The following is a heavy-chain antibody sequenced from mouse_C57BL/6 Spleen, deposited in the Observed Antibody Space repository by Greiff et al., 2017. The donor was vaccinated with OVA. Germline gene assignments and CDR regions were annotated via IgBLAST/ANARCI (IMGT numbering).Heavy chain of an antibody. CDR2: ISGGGGNT. Sequence: DVQLQESGGGLVKPGGSLKLSCAASGFTFSSYTMSWVRQTPEKRLEWVATISGGGGNTYYPDSVKGRFTISRDNAKNTLYLQMSSLRSEDTALYYCARQDYSNYDYYAMDYWGQGTSVTVSS. CDR3: ARQDYSNYDYYAMDY. D-gene: IGHD2-5*01. V-gene: IGHV5-9*01. CDR1: GFTFSSYT. J-gene: IGHJ4*01.